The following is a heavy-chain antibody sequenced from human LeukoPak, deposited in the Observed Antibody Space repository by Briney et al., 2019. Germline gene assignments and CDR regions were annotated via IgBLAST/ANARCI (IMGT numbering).Heavy chain of an antibody. V-gene: IGHV1-2*02. CDR1: GYTFTGYY. CDR2: INPNSGGT. D-gene: IGHD3-22*01. J-gene: IGHJ4*02. Sequence: ASVKVSCKASGYTFTGYYMHWGRQAPGQGLEWMGWINPNSGGTKYAQKFQGRVTMTRDTSISTAYMELSRLRSDDTAVYYCASGLLRDYWGQGTLVTVSS. CDR3: ASGLLRDY.